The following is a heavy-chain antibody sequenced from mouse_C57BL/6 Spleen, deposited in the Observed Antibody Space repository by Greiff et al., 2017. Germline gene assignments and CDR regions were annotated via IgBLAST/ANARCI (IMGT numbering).Heavy chain of an antibody. V-gene: IGHV1-59*01. Sequence: QVQLQQSGAELVRPGTSVKFSCKASGYAFTSYWMNWVKQRPGQGLEWIGVLDPADSYTNYNQKFKGKATLTVDTSSSTAYMHLSSLTSEDSAVXYGARLDSYYAMDYWGQGTSVTVSS. CDR1: GYAFTSYW. CDR3: ARLDSYYAMDY. J-gene: IGHJ4*01. CDR2: LDPADSYT.